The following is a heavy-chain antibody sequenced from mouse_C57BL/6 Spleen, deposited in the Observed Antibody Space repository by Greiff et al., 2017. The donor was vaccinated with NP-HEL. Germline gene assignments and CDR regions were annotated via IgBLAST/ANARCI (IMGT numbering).Heavy chain of an antibody. D-gene: IGHD2-1*01. Sequence: EVKLVESGGGLVKPGGSLKLSCAASGFTFSSYAMSWVRQTPEKRLEWVATISDGGSYTYFPDNVKGRFTISRDNAKNNLYLQMSHLKSEDTAMYFCASDYGKDAMDCWGQRTSVTVAS. CDR3: ASDYGKDAMDC. V-gene: IGHV5-4*03. CDR1: GFTFSSYA. J-gene: IGHJ4*01. CDR2: ISDGGSYT.